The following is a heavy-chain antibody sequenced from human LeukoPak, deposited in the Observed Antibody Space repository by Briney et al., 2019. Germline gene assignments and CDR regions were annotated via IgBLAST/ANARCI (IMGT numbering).Heavy chain of an antibody. CDR3: ARVSPSGYFDY. V-gene: IGHV4-59*01. Sequence: SETLSLTCTVSGGSISSYYWSWIRQPPGKGLEWIGYIYYSGSTNYNPSLKSRVTISVDTSKNQFSLKLSSVTAADTAVYYCARVSPSGYFDYWGQGTLVTVPS. CDR1: GGSISSYY. CDR2: IYYSGST. J-gene: IGHJ4*02.